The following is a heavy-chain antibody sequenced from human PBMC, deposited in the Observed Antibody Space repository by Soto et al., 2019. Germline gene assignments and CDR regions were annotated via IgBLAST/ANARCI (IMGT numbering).Heavy chain of an antibody. CDR3: ARDPVAVAGTYYYYYYGMDV. J-gene: IGHJ6*02. CDR2: INPNSGGT. V-gene: IGHV1-2*02. CDR1: GYTFTGYY. D-gene: IGHD6-19*01. Sequence: ASVKVSCKASGYTFTGYYMHWVRQALGQGLEWMGWINPNSGGTNYAQKFQGRVTMTRDTSISTAYMELSRLRSDDTAVYYCARDPVAVAGTYYYYYYGMDVWGQGTTVTVSS.